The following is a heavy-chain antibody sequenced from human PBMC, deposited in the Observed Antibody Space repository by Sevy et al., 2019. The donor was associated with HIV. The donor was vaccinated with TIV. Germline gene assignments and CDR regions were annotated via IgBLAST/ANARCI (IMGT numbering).Heavy chain of an antibody. J-gene: IGHJ4*02. CDR2: IWYDGSNK. D-gene: IGHD6-19*01. Sequence: GGSLRLSCVASGFTFNSYGMHWVRQAPGKGLECVAVIWYDGSNKEYADSVKGRFTISRDNSKNTLYLQMNNLRAEDTAVYYCAREHIAVAGIGYYFDYWGQGTLVTVSS. CDR3: AREHIAVAGIGYYFDY. CDR1: GFTFNSYG. V-gene: IGHV3-33*01.